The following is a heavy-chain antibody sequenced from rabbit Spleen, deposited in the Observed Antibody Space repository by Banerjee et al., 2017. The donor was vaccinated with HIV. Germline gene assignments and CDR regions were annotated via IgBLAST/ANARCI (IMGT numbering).Heavy chain of an antibody. Sequence: QEQLEESGGDVVKPEGSLTLTCTASGFSFSSSYWICWVRQAPGKGLEWVACIAGGSSGSTDYASWAKGRFTISKTSSTTVTLQMTSLTAADTATYFCARGSYGNYGQFNLWGPGTLVTVS. D-gene: IGHD5-1*01. J-gene: IGHJ4*01. CDR2: IAGGSSGST. CDR1: GFSFSSSYW. V-gene: IGHV1S45*01. CDR3: ARGSYGNYGQFNL.